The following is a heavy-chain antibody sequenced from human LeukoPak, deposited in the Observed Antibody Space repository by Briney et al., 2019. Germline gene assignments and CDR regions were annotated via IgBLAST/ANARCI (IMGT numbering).Heavy chain of an antibody. V-gene: IGHV1-46*01. J-gene: IGHJ3*02. Sequence: ASVKVSCKASGYTFTSYYMHWVRQAPGQGLEWMGIINPSGGSTSYAQKFQGRVTMTRDMSTSTVYMELSSLRSEDTAVYYCARAPWGSYWGGDAFDIWGQGAVVTVSS. D-gene: IGHD1-26*01. CDR1: GYTFTSYY. CDR2: INPSGGST. CDR3: ARAPWGSYWGGDAFDI.